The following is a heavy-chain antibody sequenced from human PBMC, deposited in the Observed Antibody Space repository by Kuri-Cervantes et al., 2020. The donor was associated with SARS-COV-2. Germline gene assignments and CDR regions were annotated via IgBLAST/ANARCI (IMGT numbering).Heavy chain of an antibody. CDR2: ISVYSGRS. V-gene: IGHV1-18*04. J-gene: IGHJ4*02. CDR1: GYTFTHYG. Sequence: ASVKVSCKTSGYTFTHYGINWVRQAPGQGLEWMGWISVYSGRSNVAQRFHGRVTLTTDTSANTAYMELGSLGLDDTAVYYCARDAGDSSWNYWGPGSLVTVSS. CDR3: ARDAGDSSWNY. D-gene: IGHD6-13*01.